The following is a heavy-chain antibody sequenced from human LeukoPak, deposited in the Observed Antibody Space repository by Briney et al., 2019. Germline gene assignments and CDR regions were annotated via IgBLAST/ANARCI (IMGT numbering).Heavy chain of an antibody. CDR3: AREAFDRIAAVGTHYMDV. D-gene: IGHD6-13*01. Sequence: PGGSLRLSCAASGFTFSSYEMNWVRQAPGKGLEWVSATVGGGSPNTYHADSVKGRFTISRDNSKNTLFLQMNSLRAEDTAVYYCAREAFDRIAAVGTHYMDVWGKGTTVTISS. CDR2: TVGGGSPNT. V-gene: IGHV3-23*01. J-gene: IGHJ6*03. CDR1: GFTFSSYE.